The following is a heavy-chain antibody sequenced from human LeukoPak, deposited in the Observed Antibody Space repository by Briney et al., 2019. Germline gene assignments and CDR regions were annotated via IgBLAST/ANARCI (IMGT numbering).Heavy chain of an antibody. V-gene: IGHV3-23*01. Sequence: PGGSLRLSCAASGFTFSSYAMSWVRQAPGKGLEWVSAISGSGGSTYYADSVKDRFTISRDNSKKTLYLQMNSLRAEDTAVYYCAQDPVTIFGVAIDYWGQGTLVAVSS. CDR3: AQDPVTIFGVAIDY. CDR2: ISGSGGST. D-gene: IGHD3-3*01. CDR1: GFTFSSYA. J-gene: IGHJ4*02.